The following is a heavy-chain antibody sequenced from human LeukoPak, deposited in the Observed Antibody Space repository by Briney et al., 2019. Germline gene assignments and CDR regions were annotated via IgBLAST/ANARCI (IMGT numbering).Heavy chain of an antibody. CDR3: ARSTAYSSSWFHYYYYYMDV. CDR2: MNPNSGNT. CDR1: GYTFTSYD. D-gene: IGHD6-13*01. Sequence: ASVKVSCKASGYTFTSYDINWVRQATGQGLEWMGWMNPNSGNTGYAQKLQGRVTMTRNTSISTAYMELSSLRSEDTAVYYCARSTAYSSSWFHYYYYYMDVWGKGTMVTVSS. J-gene: IGHJ6*03. V-gene: IGHV1-8*01.